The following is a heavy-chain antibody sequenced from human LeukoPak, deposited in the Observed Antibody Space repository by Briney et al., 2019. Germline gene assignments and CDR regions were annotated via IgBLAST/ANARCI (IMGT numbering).Heavy chain of an antibody. V-gene: IGHV4-59*01. CDR1: GGSISSYY. CDR2: IYYSGST. Sequence: SETLSLTCTVSGGSISSYYWSWIRKPPGKGLEWIGYIYYSGSTNYNPSLKSRVTISVDTSKNQFSLKLSSVTAADTAVYYCARGPRGTFDYWGQGTLVTVSS. CDR3: ARGPRGTFDY. J-gene: IGHJ4*02.